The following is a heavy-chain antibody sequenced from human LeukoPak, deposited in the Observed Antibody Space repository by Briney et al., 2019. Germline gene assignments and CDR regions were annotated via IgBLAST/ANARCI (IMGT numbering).Heavy chain of an antibody. D-gene: IGHD2-21*01. CDR1: GGSISSSNW. CDR3: ARGRVWSNWFDP. J-gene: IGHJ5*02. V-gene: IGHV4/OR15-8*01. Sequence: PSETLSLTCAVSGGSISSSNWWSWVRQPPGKGLEWIGEIYHSGSPNYNPSLKSRVTISVDTSKTQFSLKLSSVTAADTAVYYCARGRVWSNWFDPWGQGTLVTVSS. CDR2: IYHSGSP.